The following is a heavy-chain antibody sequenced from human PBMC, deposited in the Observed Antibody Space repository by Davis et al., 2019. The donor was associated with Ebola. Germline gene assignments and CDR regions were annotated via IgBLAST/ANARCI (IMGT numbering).Heavy chain of an antibody. V-gene: IGHV1-18*01. CDR1: GYTFTSYG. D-gene: IGHD3-3*01. J-gene: IGHJ6*02. CDR3: ARDFDGMDV. Sequence: ASVKVSCKASGYTFTSYGISWVRQAPGQGLEWMGWISAYNGNTNYAQKLQGRVTMTTDTSISTAYMELSRLRSDDTAVYYCARDFDGMDVWGQGTTVTVSS. CDR2: ISAYNGNT.